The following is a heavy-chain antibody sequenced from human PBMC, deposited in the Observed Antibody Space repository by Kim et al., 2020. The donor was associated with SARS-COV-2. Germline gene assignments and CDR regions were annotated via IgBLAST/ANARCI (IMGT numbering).Heavy chain of an antibody. CDR1: GYSFTSYW. J-gene: IGHJ3*02. V-gene: IGHV5-51*01. CDR3: ARHGAYYYDSSGHPPGAFDI. D-gene: IGHD3-22*01. Sequence: GESLKISCKGSGYSFTSYWIGWVRQMPGKGLEWMGIIYPGDSDTRYSPSFQGQVTISADKSISTAYLQWSSLKASDTAMYYCARHGAYYYDSSGHPPGAFDIWGQGTMVTVSS. CDR2: IYPGDSDT.